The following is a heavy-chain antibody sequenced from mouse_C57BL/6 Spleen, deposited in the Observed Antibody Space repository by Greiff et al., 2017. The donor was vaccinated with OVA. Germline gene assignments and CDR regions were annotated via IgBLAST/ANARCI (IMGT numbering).Heavy chain of an antibody. CDR2: IDSSDSYT. J-gene: IGHJ2*01. CDR3: ARSYYDNDEGLFDY. Sequence: QVQLQQPGAELVKPGASVKLSCKASGYTFTSYWMQWVKQRPGQGLEWIGEIDSSDSYTNYNQKFKGQATMTVDTTSSTVYMQLSSLTSEDSAVYYSARSYYDNDEGLFDYWGQGTTLTVSS. D-gene: IGHD2-4*01. CDR1: GYTFTSYW. V-gene: IGHV1-50*01.